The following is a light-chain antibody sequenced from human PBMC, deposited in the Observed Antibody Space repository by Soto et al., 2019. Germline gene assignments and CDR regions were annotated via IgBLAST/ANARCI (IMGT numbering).Light chain of an antibody. J-gene: IGLJ3*02. CDR2: ADT. Sequence: SYELTQPPSVSVAPGQTARITCGGNNIGSKSVHWYQQKPGQAPVLVVYADTDRPSGIPQRFSGSKSGKTATLTISRVEAGDEADYYCQVWDNDSDQWVFGGGTKVTVL. CDR3: QVWDNDSDQWV. CDR1: NIGSKS. V-gene: IGLV3-21*02.